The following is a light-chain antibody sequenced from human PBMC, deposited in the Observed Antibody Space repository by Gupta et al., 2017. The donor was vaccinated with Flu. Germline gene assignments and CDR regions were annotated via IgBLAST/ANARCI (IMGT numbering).Light chain of an antibody. CDR1: QSVSSNY. CDR2: GAS. CDR3: QQYGLSPKT. J-gene: IGKJ1*01. V-gene: IGKV3-20*01. Sequence: ERATLSCRASQSVSSNYLAWYQQKPGQSPRLLICGASTRTTGVADRFSGSGSGTDFTLTISRLEAEDFAVYYCQQYGLSPKTFGQGTKVEVK.